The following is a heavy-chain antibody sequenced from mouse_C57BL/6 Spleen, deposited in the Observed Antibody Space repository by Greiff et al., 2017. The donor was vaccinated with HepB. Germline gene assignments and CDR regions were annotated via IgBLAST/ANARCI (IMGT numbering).Heavy chain of an antibody. Sequence: EVQGVESGGGLVKPGGSLKLSCAASGFTFSSYAMSWVRQTPEKRLEWVATISDGGSYTYYPDNVKGRFTISRDNAKNNLYLQMSHLKSEDTAMYYCARDGPPWFAYWGQGTLVTVSA. D-gene: IGHD6-1*01. CDR1: GFTFSSYA. J-gene: IGHJ3*01. CDR3: ARDGPPWFAY. CDR2: ISDGGSYT. V-gene: IGHV5-4*01.